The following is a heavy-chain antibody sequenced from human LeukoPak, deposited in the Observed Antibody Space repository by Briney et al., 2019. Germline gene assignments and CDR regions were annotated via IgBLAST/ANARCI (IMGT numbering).Heavy chain of an antibody. J-gene: IGHJ5*02. Sequence: PGGSLRLSCAASGFTFSSYAMSWVRQAPGKGLEWVSAISGSGGSTYYADSVKGRFTISRDNSKNTLYLQMNSLRAEDTAVYYCAKDVAAAYYYDSSGYSNWFDPWGQGTLVTVSS. D-gene: IGHD3-22*01. CDR2: ISGSGGST. V-gene: IGHV3-23*01. CDR1: GFTFSSYA. CDR3: AKDVAAAYYYDSSGYSNWFDP.